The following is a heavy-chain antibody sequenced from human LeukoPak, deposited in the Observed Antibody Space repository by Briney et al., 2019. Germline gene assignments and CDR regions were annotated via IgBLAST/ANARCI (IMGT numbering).Heavy chain of an antibody. Sequence: IPSETLSLTCTVSGDSIGSSYWSWIRQPPGKGLEWIGNVYYSGKTNYNPSLKSRVIISVDTSQNQFSLKMSSVTAADTAVYYCARQRDGYNLVDFGVWGQGTVVTVSS. CDR3: ARQRDGYNLVDFGV. CDR1: GDSIGSSY. V-gene: IGHV4-59*01. D-gene: IGHD5-24*01. J-gene: IGHJ4*02. CDR2: VYYSGKT.